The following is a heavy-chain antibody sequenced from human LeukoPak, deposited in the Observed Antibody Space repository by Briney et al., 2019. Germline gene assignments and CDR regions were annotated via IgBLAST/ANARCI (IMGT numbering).Heavy chain of an antibody. CDR1: GFTFDDYA. Sequence: GRSLRLSCAASGFTFDDYAMHWVRQAPGKGLEWVSGISWNSGSIGYADSVKGRFTISRDNAKNSLYLQMNSLRAGDTALYYCAKTGRFDNWFDPWGQGTLVTVSS. J-gene: IGHJ5*02. V-gene: IGHV3-9*01. D-gene: IGHD3-10*01. CDR3: AKTGRFDNWFDP. CDR2: ISWNSGSI.